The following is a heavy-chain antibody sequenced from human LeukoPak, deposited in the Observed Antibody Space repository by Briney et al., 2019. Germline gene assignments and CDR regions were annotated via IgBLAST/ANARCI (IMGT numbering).Heavy chain of an antibody. CDR1: GGTFSSYA. J-gene: IGHJ5*02. V-gene: IGHV1-69*04. D-gene: IGHD2-2*01. CDR3: ARTPDIVVVPAAMGRFDP. Sequence: SVKVSCKASGGTFSSYAISWVRQAPGQGLEWMGRIIPILGIANYAQKFQGRVTITADKSASTAYMELSSLRSEDTAVYYCARTPDIVVVPAAMGRFDPWGQGTLVTVSS. CDR2: IIPILGIA.